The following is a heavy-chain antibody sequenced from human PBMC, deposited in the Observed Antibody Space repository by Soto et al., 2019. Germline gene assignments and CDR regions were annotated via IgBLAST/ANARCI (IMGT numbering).Heavy chain of an antibody. V-gene: IGHV1-46*01. Sequence: ASVKVSCKASGYTFTSYYMHWVRQAPGQGLEWMGITNPSGGSTSYAQKFQGRVTMTRDTSTSTVYMELSSLRSEDTAVYYCAREHYYDSSGYDYYYGMDVWGQGTTVTVSS. CDR1: GYTFTSYY. CDR2: TNPSGGST. CDR3: AREHYYDSSGYDYYYGMDV. D-gene: IGHD3-22*01. J-gene: IGHJ6*02.